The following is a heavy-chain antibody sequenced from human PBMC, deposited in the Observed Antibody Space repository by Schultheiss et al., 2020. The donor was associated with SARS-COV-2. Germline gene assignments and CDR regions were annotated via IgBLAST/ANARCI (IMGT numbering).Heavy chain of an antibody. CDR3: ARDWSAAAGSDY. CDR1: GGSISSGSPH. Sequence: SETLSLTCTVSGGSISSGSPHWGWIRQPPGKGLEWIGSIYDSGNTYYNPSLKSRVTISVDTSKNQFSLKLRSVTAADTAVYYCARDWSAAAGSDYWGQGTLVTVSS. V-gene: IGHV4-39*07. CDR2: IYDSGNT. J-gene: IGHJ4*02. D-gene: IGHD6-13*01.